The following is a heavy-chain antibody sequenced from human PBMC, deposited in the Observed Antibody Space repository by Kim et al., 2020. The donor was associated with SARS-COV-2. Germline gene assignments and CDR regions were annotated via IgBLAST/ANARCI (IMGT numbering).Heavy chain of an antibody. CDR2: ISSSSSYI. CDR3: ARASGWFGELFFDY. Sequence: GGSLRLSCAASGFTFSSYSMNWVRQAPGKGLEWVSSISSSSSYIYYADSVKGRFTISRDNAKNSLYLQMNSLRAEDTAVYYCARASGWFGELFFDYWGQGTLVTVSS. D-gene: IGHD3-10*01. V-gene: IGHV3-21*01. CDR1: GFTFSSYS. J-gene: IGHJ4*02.